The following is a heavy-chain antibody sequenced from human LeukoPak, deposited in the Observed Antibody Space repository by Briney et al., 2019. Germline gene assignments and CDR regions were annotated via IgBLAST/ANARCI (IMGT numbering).Heavy chain of an antibody. J-gene: IGHJ3*02. D-gene: IGHD2-15*01. CDR1: GGSISSSSYY. V-gene: IGHV4-61*05. CDR2: IYYSGST. Sequence: SETLSLTCTVSGGSISSSSYYWGWIRQPPGKGLEWIGYIYYSGSTNYNPSLKSRVTISVDTSKNQFSLKLSSVTAADTAVYYCARTRFVVVVAATLEMATIVDAFDIWGQGTMVTVSS. CDR3: ARTRFVVVVAATLEMATIVDAFDI.